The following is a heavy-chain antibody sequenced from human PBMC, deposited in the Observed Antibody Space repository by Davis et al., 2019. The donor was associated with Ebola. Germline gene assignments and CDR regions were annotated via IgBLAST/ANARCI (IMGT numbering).Heavy chain of an antibody. CDR3: AREHDFGVANWFDP. CDR2: IIPIFVTA. V-gene: IGHV1-69*13. J-gene: IGHJ5*02. D-gene: IGHD3-16*01. CDR1: GGTFSSYA. Sequence: SVKVSCKASGGTFSSYAISWVRQAPGQGLEWMGGIIPIFVTANYAQKFQGRVTITADESTSTAYMELSSLRSEDTAVYYCAREHDFGVANWFDPWGQGTLVTVSS.